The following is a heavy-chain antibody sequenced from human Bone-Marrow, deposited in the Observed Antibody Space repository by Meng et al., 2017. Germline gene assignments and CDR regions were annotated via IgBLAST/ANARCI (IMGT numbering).Heavy chain of an antibody. D-gene: IGHD3-16*01. CDR2: ISSSGSTI. Sequence: GESLKISCAASGFTFSSYEMNWVRQAPGKGLEWVSYISSSGSTIYYADSVKGRFTISRDNAKNSLYLQMNSLRAEDTAVYYCARDEGGVGEGYFDYWGQGTLVTGYS. CDR3: ARDEGGVGEGYFDY. CDR1: GFTFSSYE. V-gene: IGHV3-48*03. J-gene: IGHJ4*02.